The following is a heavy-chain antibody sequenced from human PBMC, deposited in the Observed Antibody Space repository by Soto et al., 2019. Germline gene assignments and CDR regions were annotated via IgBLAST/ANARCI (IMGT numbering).Heavy chain of an antibody. J-gene: IGHJ4*02. V-gene: IGHV4-34*01. CDR2: ISPSGTT. CDR1: SGSLSGYY. D-gene: IGHD6-6*01. CDR3: ARAPKVSGSAQTRPDF. Sequence: SETLSLTXSLYSGSLSGYYWSWIRQPPGKGLEWIGEISPSGTTNYSPSLKSRVSISVDTSKNQFSLNLTSLTAADTAVYYCARAPKVSGSAQTRPDFWGQGSLVTVSS.